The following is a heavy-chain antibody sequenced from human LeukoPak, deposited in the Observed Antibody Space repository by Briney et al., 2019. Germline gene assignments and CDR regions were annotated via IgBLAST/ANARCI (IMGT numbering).Heavy chain of an antibody. CDR1: GGTFSSYA. V-gene: IGHV1-69*13. J-gene: IGHJ4*02. CDR2: IIPIFGTA. D-gene: IGHD5-18*01. CDR3: ANVGYDYGPYFDY. Sequence: SVKVSCKASGGTFSSYAISWVRQAPGQGLEWMGGIIPIFGTAKYAQKFQGRVTITADESTSTAYMELSSLRSEDTAIYYCANVGYDYGPYFDYWGQGTLVTVSS.